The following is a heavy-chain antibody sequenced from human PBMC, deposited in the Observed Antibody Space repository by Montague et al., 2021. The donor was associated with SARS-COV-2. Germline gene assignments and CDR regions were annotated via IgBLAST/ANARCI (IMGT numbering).Heavy chain of an antibody. CDR1: GGSISSGGCY. Sequence: TLSLTCTVSGGSISSGGCYWSWIRQHPGKGLEWIGYIYYSGSTYYNPSLKSQLTISVDTSKNRFSLKLSSVTAADTAMYYCARARVVVPTTRSWFDPWGQGTLVTVSS. CDR2: IYYSGST. D-gene: IGHD2-2*01. J-gene: IGHJ5*02. CDR3: ARARVVVPTTRSWFDP. V-gene: IGHV4-31*01.